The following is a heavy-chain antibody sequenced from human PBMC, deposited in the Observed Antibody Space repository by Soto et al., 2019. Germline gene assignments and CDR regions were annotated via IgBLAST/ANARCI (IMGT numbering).Heavy chain of an antibody. CDR3: AREYWLASY. CDR1: GFSLSTSGVG. D-gene: IGHD6-19*01. J-gene: IGHJ4*02. V-gene: IGHV2-5*01. CDR2: IYWNDDK. Sequence: ESCPTLVNPTQTLTLTCTFSGFSLSTSGVGVGWIRQPPGKAPEWLALIYWNDDKRYSPSLKSRLTITKDTSKNQVLLTMTNMDPVDTATYYCAREYWLASYWGQGTLVTVSS.